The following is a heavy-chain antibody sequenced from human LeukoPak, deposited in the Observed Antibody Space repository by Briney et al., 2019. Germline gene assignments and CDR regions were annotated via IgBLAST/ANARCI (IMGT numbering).Heavy chain of an antibody. D-gene: IGHD3-9*01. Sequence: QAGGSLRLSCAASGFTFSSYAMSWVRQAPGEGLEWVSAISGSGGSTYYADSVKGRFTISRDNSKNTLYLQMNSLRAEDTAVYYCASLRGFGYDILTGYSHGGQGTLVTVSS. J-gene: IGHJ4*02. V-gene: IGHV3-23*01. CDR2: ISGSGGST. CDR1: GFTFSSYA. CDR3: ASLRGFGYDILTGYSH.